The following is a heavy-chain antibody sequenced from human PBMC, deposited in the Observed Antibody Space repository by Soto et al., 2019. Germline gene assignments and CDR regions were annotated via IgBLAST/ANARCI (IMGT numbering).Heavy chain of an antibody. CDR2: IKSKLAGGTT. D-gene: IGHD2-15*01. CDR1: GFTFSNGW. Sequence: EVQLVESGGGLVEPGGSLRLSCAATGFTFSNGWMSWVRQAPGKGLEWVGRIKSKLAGGTTDYSAPVKGRFSISRDDSKDTLFLQMNSLMTEDTAVYYCTTDSTPTFCDGGPGYSVQTKIHDSMGHGTLFTVSS. CDR3: TTDSTPTFCDGGPGYSVQTKIHDS. V-gene: IGHV3-15*01. J-gene: IGHJ5*01.